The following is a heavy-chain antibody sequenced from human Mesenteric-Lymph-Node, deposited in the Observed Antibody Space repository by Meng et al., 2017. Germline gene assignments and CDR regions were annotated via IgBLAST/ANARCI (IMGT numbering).Heavy chain of an antibody. Sequence: PQLQESGPGRVKPSEALSLTCSVSGGSISTSGYYWGWIRQPPGKGLEWIGSIGHSGFTYYTPSLKSRVTVSIDTSRNQFSLWLTSVTAADTAVYYCVRSSGWVKTGFDPWGQGTLVTVSS. J-gene: IGHJ5*02. CDR2: IGHSGFT. D-gene: IGHD6-19*01. CDR1: GGSISTSGYY. V-gene: IGHV4-39*01. CDR3: VRSSGWVKTGFDP.